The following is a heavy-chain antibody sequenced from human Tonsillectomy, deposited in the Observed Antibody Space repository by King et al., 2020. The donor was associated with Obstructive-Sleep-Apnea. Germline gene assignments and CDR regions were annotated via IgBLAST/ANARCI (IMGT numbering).Heavy chain of an antibody. CDR1: GFTFSTYA. CDR3: ATSMVRGVRAYYFDY. J-gene: IGHJ4*02. Sequence: VQLVESGGGVVQPGRSLRLSCAASGFTFSTYAMHWVRQAPGKGLEWVAVISYDGSNKYYAVSVKGRFTISRDNSKNTLYLQMNSLRAEETAVYYCATSMVRGVRAYYFDYWGQGTLVTVSS. CDR2: ISYDGSNK. V-gene: IGHV3-30*04. D-gene: IGHD3-10*01.